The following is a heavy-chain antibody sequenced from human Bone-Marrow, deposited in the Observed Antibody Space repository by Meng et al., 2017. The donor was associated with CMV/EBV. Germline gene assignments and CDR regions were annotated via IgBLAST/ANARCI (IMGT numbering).Heavy chain of an antibody. CDR2: ISYDGSNK. CDR1: GFTFSSYA. Sequence: GESLKISCAASGFTFSSYAMHWVRQAPGKGLEWVAVISYDGSNKYYADSVKGRFTISRDNSKNTLYLQMNSLRAEDTAVYYCARDARFLECPDYRGQGTLVTVSS. J-gene: IGHJ4*02. CDR3: ARDARFLECPDY. D-gene: IGHD3-3*01. V-gene: IGHV3-30-3*01.